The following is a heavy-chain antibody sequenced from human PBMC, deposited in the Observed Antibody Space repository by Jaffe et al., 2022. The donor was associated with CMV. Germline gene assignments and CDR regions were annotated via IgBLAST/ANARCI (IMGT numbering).Heavy chain of an antibody. Sequence: QVQLQESGPGLVKPSETLSLTCTVSGGSISSYYWSWIRQPPGKGLEWIGYIYYSGSTNYNPSLKSRVTISVDTSKNQFSLKLSSVTAADTAVYYCASRTGGGDGERDYYYYYYMDVWGKGTTVTVSS. CDR3: ASRTGGGDGERDYYYYYYMDV. V-gene: IGHV4-59*08. CDR2: IYYSGST. J-gene: IGHJ6*03. D-gene: IGHD3-16*01. CDR1: GGSISSYY.